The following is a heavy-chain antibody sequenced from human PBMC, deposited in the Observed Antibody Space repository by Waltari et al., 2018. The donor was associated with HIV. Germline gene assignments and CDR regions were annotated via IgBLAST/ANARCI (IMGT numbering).Heavy chain of an antibody. D-gene: IGHD5-12*01. Sequence: EMQLVESGGGLVKPGGSLRLSFGASGFPFSRYPMNWVRQAPGKGLEWVSSISRSSSFIYNADSVKGRFTISRDNVKSSLYLQMNSLRTEDTAVYYCAREEYSGYVGHAFDVWGQGTMVTVSS. CDR3: AREEYSGYVGHAFDV. J-gene: IGHJ3*01. CDR2: ISRSSSFI. CDR1: GFPFSRYP. V-gene: IGHV3-21*02.